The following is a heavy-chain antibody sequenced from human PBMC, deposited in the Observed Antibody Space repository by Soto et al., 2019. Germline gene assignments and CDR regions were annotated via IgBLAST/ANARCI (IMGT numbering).Heavy chain of an antibody. CDR2: ISWNSGDI. J-gene: IGHJ3*02. V-gene: IGHV3-9*01. CDR3: AKGRGSITLAGGNDAFDI. D-gene: IGHD6-19*01. Sequence: EVQLVESGGGLVQPGRSLRLSCAASGFTFDDFAMHWVRQAPGKGLEWVSGISWNSGDIGFADSVKGRFTISRDNAHNSLYLHMNSLRPEDTALYYCAKGRGSITLAGGNDAFDIWGQGTMVTVS. CDR1: GFTFDDFA.